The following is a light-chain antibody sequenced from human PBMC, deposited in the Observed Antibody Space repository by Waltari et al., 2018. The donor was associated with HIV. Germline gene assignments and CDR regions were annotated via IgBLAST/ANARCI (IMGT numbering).Light chain of an antibody. Sequence: QSVLTQTASASGIPGQRVTISCSGSNSNIGRNTVNWYQRLPGTAPKLLIYSNSRRPAGVPARFSASKAGTAASLAISGLQSEDDAEYFRSAWDDTLNGLIFGGGTKLTVL. V-gene: IGLV1-44*01. CDR2: SNS. J-gene: IGLJ2*01. CDR3: SAWDDTLNGLI. CDR1: NSNIGRNT.